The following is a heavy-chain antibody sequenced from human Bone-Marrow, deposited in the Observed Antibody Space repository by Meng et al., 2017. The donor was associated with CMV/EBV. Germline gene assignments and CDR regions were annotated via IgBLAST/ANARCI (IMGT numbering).Heavy chain of an antibody. CDR2: ISWNSGSI. D-gene: IGHD3-16*01. V-gene: IGHV3-9*01. J-gene: IGHJ4*02. CDR3: AKAMAWGLRGSFDY. CDR1: GFSVSSYY. Sequence: SLKISCAASGFSVSSYYMSWVRQAPGKELEWVSGISWNSGSIGYADSVKGRFTISRDNAKNSLYLQMNSLRAEDTALYYCAKAMAWGLRGSFDYWGQGTLVTVSS.